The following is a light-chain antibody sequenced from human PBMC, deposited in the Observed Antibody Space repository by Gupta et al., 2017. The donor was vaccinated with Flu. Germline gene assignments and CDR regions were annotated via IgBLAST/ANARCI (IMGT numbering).Light chain of an antibody. CDR2: EVN. CDR1: SRDVGRYKD. CDR3: ISYAGSDTFV. Sequence: SALTQPPSASGSRSPSVTVSCTGTSRDVGRYKDVSWYQQHPGKAPKLLIYEVNKRPSGISQRFSGSKSGNTASLTVSGLQAEEEADYYCISYAGSDTFVFGSGTKVTVL. V-gene: IGLV2-8*01. J-gene: IGLJ1*01.